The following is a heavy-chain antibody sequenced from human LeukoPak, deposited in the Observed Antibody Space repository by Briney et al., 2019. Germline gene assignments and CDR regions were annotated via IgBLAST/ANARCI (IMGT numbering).Heavy chain of an antibody. Sequence: SETLSLTCTVSGGYIHTYYWACIRQPAGKGLEWVGRANVGGHRDYNPSLKSRVSMSIDESANQFSLNLMSVTAADTAVYYCARDRGHSSGSDFGHWGQGILVTVSA. D-gene: IGHD5-18*01. J-gene: IGHJ4*02. V-gene: IGHV4-4*07. CDR3: ARDRGHSSGSDFGH. CDR2: ANVGGHR. CDR1: GGYIHTYY.